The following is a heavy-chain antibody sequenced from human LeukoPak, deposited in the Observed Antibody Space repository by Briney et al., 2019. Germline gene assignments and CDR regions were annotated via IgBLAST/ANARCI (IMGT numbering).Heavy chain of an antibody. CDR3: AKAFDDYFFDY. CDR1: GFTFSSYA. V-gene: IGHV3-23*01. J-gene: IGHJ4*02. CDR2: IGGSGSST. D-gene: IGHD2-21*02. Sequence: PGGFLRLSCAASGFTFSSYAMSWVRQPPGKGLEWVSGIGGSGSSTYYAESVKGRFTISRDNSKNTLYLQMNSLRAEDTAAYYCAKAFDDYFFDYWGQGTLVTVSS.